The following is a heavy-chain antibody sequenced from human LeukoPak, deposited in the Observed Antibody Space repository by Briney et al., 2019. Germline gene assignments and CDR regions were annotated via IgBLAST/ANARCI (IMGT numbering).Heavy chain of an antibody. CDR3: ARSSFTAAMFTAIDY. CDR2: IWYDGSNK. J-gene: IGHJ4*02. D-gene: IGHD2-2*01. V-gene: IGHV3-33*01. Sequence: GGSLRLSCAASGFTFSSYGMHWVRQAPGKGLEWVAVIWYDGSNKYYADSVKGRFTISRDNSKNTLYLQMNSLRAEDTAVYYCARSSFTAAMFTAIDYWGQGTLVTVSS. CDR1: GFTFSSYG.